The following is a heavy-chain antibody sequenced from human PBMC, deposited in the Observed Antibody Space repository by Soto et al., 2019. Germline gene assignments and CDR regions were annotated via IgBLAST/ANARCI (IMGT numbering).Heavy chain of an antibody. D-gene: IGHD1-20*01. V-gene: IGHV1-69*13. CDR3: ARGRVISGFYYYGMDV. CDR1: GGTFSSYA. CDR2: IIPIFGTA. Sequence: GASVKVSCKASGGTFSSYAISGVRQAPGQGLEWMGGIIPIFGTANYAQKFQGRVTITADESTSTAYMELSSLRSEDTAVYYCARGRVISGFYYYGMDVWGQGTTVTVSS. J-gene: IGHJ6*02.